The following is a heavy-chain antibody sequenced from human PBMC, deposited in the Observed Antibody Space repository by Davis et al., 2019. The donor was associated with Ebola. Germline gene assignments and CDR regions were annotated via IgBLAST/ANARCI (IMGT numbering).Heavy chain of an antibody. CDR1: GGTFSSYA. CDR2: IIPIFGTA. D-gene: IGHD2-15*01. J-gene: IGHJ5*02. CDR3: AREAVKAAKGNWFDP. Sequence: SVKVSCKASGGTFSSYAISWVRQAPGQGLEWMGGIIPIFGTANYAQKFQGRVTITADESTSTAYMELSSLRTEETAGYYCAREAVKAAKGNWFDPWGQGTLVTVSS. V-gene: IGHV1-69*13.